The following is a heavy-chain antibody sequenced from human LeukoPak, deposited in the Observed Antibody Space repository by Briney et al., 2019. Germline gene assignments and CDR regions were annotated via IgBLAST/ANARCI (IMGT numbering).Heavy chain of an antibody. CDR3: ARLNSRDPHYYYYYGMDV. J-gene: IGHJ6*02. CDR1: GGSISSYY. V-gene: IGHV4-59*08. Sequence: SETLSLTCTVSGGSISSYYWSWIRQPPGKGLEWIGYIYYSGSTNYNPSLKSRVTISVDTSKNQFSLKLCSVTAADTAVYYCARLNSRDPHYYYYYGMDVWGQGTTVTVSS. CDR2: IYYSGST. D-gene: IGHD2-21*01.